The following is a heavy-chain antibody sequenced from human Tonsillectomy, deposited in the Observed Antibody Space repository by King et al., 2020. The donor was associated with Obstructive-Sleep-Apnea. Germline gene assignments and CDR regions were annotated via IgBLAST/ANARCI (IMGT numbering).Heavy chain of an antibody. D-gene: IGHD3-10*01. CDR3: ARGTNYYGSGSYPYYFDY. CDR2: IYPGDSDT. Sequence: QLVQSGAEVKKPGESLKISCKGSGYSFTSYWIGWVRQMPGKGLEWMGIIYPGDSDTRYSPSFQGQFTISADKSISTAYLQWSSLKASDTAMYYCARGTNYYGSGSYPYYFDYWGQGTLVTVSS. J-gene: IGHJ4*02. V-gene: IGHV5-51*01. CDR1: GYSFTSYW.